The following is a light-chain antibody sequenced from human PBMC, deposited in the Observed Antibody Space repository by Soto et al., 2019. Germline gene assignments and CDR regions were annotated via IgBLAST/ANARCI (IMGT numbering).Light chain of an antibody. CDR1: QGINKW. V-gene: IGKV1-12*01. Sequence: DIQRTESPSSVHVSQGGRVTITCRASQGINKWLAWYQQKPGTAPKLLIYSASSLQSGVPSRLSGSGSGTDFTLTLSSLQPEDFATYYCQRANTFALTFGGGTKVDI. CDR2: SAS. CDR3: QRANTFALT. J-gene: IGKJ4*01.